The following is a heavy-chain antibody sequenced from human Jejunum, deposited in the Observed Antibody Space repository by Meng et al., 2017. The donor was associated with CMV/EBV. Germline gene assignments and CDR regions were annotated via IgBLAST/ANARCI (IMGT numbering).Heavy chain of an antibody. CDR1: GSTFTGYF. CDR3: AKRAGYTSSWYEFDP. Sequence: SGSTFTGYFRHWVRQAPGQGLEWMGWINPKRGDANYAERFQGRVTMTRDTSINTVYMEMTSLRSDDTAVYYCAKRAGYTSSWYEFDPWGQGTLVTLSS. D-gene: IGHD6-13*01. J-gene: IGHJ5*02. CDR2: INPKRGDA. V-gene: IGHV1-2*02.